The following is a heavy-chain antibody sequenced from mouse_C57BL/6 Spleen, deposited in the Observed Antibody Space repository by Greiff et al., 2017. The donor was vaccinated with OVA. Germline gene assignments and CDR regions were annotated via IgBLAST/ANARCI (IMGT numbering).Heavy chain of an antibody. V-gene: IGHV2-2*01. Sequence: QVQLKQSGPGLVQPSQSLSITCTVSGFSLTSYGVHWVRQSPGKGLEWLGVIWSGGSTDYNAAFISGLSISKDNSKSQVFFKMNSLQADDTAIYYCATLPYYDYDVRYWYFDVWGTGTTVTVSS. J-gene: IGHJ1*03. CDR3: ATLPYYDYDVRYWYFDV. D-gene: IGHD2-4*01. CDR2: IWSGGST. CDR1: GFSLTSYG.